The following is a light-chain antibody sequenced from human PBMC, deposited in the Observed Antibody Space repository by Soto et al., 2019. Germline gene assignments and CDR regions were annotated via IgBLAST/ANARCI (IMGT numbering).Light chain of an antibody. CDR1: QSVNSW. CDR2: KAS. Sequence: DIQMTQSPSTLSASVGDRVTITCRASQSVNSWLAWYQQKPGKAPDLLIYKASILESGVPSRFSGSGSETEFTLTISSLQPEDFATYYCQQYYTEGAFGQGTKLEIK. J-gene: IGKJ2*01. CDR3: QQYYTEGA. V-gene: IGKV1-5*03.